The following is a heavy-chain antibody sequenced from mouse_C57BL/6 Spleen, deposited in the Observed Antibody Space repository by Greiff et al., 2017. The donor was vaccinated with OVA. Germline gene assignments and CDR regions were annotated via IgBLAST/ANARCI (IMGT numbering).Heavy chain of an antibody. CDR2: IYPGDGDT. V-gene: IGHV1-82*01. CDR3: FGSSIAY. CDR1: GYAFSSSW. D-gene: IGHD1-1*01. J-gene: IGHJ3*01. Sequence: VQLQPSGPELVKPGASVKISCKASGYAFSSSWMNWVKQRPGKGLEWIGRIYPGDGDTNYNGKFKGKATLTADKSSSTAYMQLSSLTSEDSAVYFCFGSSIAYWGQGTLVTVSA.